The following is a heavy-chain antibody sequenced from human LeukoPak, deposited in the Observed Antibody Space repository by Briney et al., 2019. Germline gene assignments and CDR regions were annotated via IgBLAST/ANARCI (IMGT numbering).Heavy chain of an antibody. Sequence: SETLSLTCIVSGGSISSSNYYWGWIRQSPGKGLEWIGSIYSRGSTYYNPSLKSRVIVSSDMSKNQFSLMLNSVTAADTAVYYCARGVIAAAGRTFDYWGQGTLVTVSS. J-gene: IGHJ4*02. CDR1: GGSISSSNYY. CDR3: ARGVIAAAGRTFDY. V-gene: IGHV4-39*07. D-gene: IGHD6-13*01. CDR2: IYSRGST.